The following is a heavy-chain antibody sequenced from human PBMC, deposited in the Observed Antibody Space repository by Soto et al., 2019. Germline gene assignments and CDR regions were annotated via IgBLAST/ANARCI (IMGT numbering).Heavy chain of an antibody. CDR3: ARGYSSSPNWFDP. CDR2: IKQDGSQK. CDR1: GFTFSSCW. V-gene: IGHV3-7*03. D-gene: IGHD6-6*01. Sequence: EVQLVESGGGLVQPGGSLRLSCVASGFTFSSCWMSWVRQAPGKGLEWVANIKQDGSQKYYVDSVKGRFTISRDNAMNSRYLQMNSLRAEDTAMYYCARGYSSSPNWFDPWGQGTLVTVSS. J-gene: IGHJ5*02.